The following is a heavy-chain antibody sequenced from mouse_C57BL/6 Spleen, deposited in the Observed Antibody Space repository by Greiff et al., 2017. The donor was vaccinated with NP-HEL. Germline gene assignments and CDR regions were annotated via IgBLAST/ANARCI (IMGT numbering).Heavy chain of an antibody. CDR1: GISLTSYG. CDR3: ARHWDYGSSYDWYFDV. CDR2: IWSDGST. Sequence: VQLVESGPGLVAPSQSLSITCTVSGISLTSYGVHWVRQPPGKGLEWLVVIWSDGSTTYNSALKSRLSISKDNSKSQVFLKMNSLQTDDTAMYYCARHWDYGSSYDWYFDVWGTGTTVTVSS. D-gene: IGHD1-1*01. V-gene: IGHV2-6-1*01. J-gene: IGHJ1*03.